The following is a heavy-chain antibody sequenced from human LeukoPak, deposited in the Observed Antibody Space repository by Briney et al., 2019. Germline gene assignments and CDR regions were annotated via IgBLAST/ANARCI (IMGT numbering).Heavy chain of an antibody. V-gene: IGHV3-23*01. D-gene: IGHD3-9*01. Sequence: GGSLRHSRAASGVTLRVAAVTYVRQAPEEGLECGSAISGSGGTTYYADSVKGRFTISRDNSKNTLYLQMNSLRAEDTAVYYCAKGRRRGYDILTGYYYYFDYWGQGTLVTVSS. CDR1: GVTLRVAA. CDR2: ISGSGGTT. CDR3: AKGRRRGYDILTGYYYYFDY. J-gene: IGHJ4*02.